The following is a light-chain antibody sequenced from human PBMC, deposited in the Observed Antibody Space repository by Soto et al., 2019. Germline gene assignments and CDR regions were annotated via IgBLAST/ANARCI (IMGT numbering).Light chain of an antibody. CDR3: HQYHTPPRT. J-gene: IGKJ1*01. CDR2: GAS. V-gene: IGKV3-20*01. CDR1: QSVSSNY. Sequence: EVMLTQSPGTLSLSPGERATLSCRASQSVSSNYLAWYQQKSGQAPRLLIYGASNRAPGIPDRFSGSGSGTDFTLTIRRLEPEDFAVYSCHQYHTPPRTFGQGAKAE.